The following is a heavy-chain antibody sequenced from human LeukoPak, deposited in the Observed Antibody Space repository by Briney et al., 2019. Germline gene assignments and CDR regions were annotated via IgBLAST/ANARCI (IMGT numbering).Heavy chain of an antibody. Sequence: GGSLRLSCAASGFTFSTYVMSWVRQAPGEGLEWVSAISGSGGSTYYADSVKGRFTISRDNSKNTLYLQMNSLGADDTAVYYCAKGNWRYFDYWGQGTVVTVSS. V-gene: IGHV3-23*01. CDR1: GFTFSTYV. CDR3: AKGNWRYFDY. D-gene: IGHD1-1*01. J-gene: IGHJ4*02. CDR2: ISGSGGST.